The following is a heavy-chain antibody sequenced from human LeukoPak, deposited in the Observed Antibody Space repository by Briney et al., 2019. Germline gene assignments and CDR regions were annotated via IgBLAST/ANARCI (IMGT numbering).Heavy chain of an antibody. CDR2: ISGSGGST. J-gene: IGHJ4*02. CDR1: GFTFSSYA. Sequence: PGGSLRLSCAASGFTFSSYAMHWVRQAPGKGLEWVSAISGSGGSTYYADSVKGRFTIPRDNSKNTLYLQMNSLRAEDTAVYYCAKDRWHYYDSSGYYGYWGQGTLVTVSS. V-gene: IGHV3-23*01. D-gene: IGHD3-22*01. CDR3: AKDRWHYYDSSGYYGY.